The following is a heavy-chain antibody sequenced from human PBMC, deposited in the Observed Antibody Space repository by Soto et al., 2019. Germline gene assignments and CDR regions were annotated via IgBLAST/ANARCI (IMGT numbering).Heavy chain of an antibody. V-gene: IGHV3-48*02. CDR2: INDRSSAI. D-gene: IGHD6-13*01. Sequence: SLGLSCAASGFSLSNYGMNWVRQAPGRGLEWVSDINDRSSAIYYADSVKGRFTISRDNAKNSLYLQINSLRDEDTAVYYCARDRRWAIDYWGQGTLVTVSS. CDR3: ARDRRWAIDY. CDR1: GFSLSNYG. J-gene: IGHJ4*02.